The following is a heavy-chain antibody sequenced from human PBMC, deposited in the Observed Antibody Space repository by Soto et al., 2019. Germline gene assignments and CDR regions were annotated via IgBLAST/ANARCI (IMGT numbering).Heavy chain of an antibody. CDR3: ARDREAAAGTVWYYYYGMDV. D-gene: IGHD6-13*01. Sequence: GLEWMGWINPNSGGTNYAQKFQGWVTMTRDTSISTAYMELSRLRSDDTAVYYCARDREAAAGTVWYYYYGMDVWGQGTTVTVSS. V-gene: IGHV1-2*04. CDR2: INPNSGGT. J-gene: IGHJ6*02.